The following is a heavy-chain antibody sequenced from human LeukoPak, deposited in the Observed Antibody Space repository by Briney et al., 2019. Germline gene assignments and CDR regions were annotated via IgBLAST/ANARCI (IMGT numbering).Heavy chain of an antibody. Sequence: GGSLRLSCAASGFTFSSFAMSWVRQAPGKGLDWVSAISGSGDSTYYADSVKGRFTISRDNSKNTLYLQMNSLRAEDTALYYCAKDSRVVIADTSVYWGQGTLVTVSS. CDR3: AKDSRVVIADTSVY. V-gene: IGHV3-23*01. J-gene: IGHJ4*02. D-gene: IGHD2-15*01. CDR1: GFTFSSFA. CDR2: ISGSGDST.